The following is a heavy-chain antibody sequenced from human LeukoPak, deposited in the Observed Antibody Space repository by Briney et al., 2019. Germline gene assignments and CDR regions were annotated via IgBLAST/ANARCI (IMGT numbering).Heavy chain of an antibody. D-gene: IGHD6-6*01. Sequence: SETLSLTCAVSGVYISCSYWRSIRQPPGKGLEWIGYIYYSGNTNYNPSLKSRVAMSIDTSKNQSSPKSNSMPAANMALYYCARDGRGSSADVWGKGTSVTVSS. CDR3: ARDGRGSSADV. CDR1: GVYISCSY. V-gene: IGHV4-59*01. J-gene: IGHJ6*04. CDR2: IYYSGNT.